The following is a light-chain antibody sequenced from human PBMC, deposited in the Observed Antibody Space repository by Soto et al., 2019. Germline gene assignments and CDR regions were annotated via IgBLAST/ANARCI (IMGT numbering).Light chain of an antibody. V-gene: IGLV2-11*01. J-gene: IGLJ1*01. CDR2: DVS. Sequence: QSALTQPRSVSGPPGQSVSISCSGTSSDVGTYNYVSWYQQHPGKAPKLMIYDVSKRPSGVPDRFSGSKSGNTASLTISGLQAEDEADYYCCSYAGSPYVFGTGTKVTVL. CDR3: CSYAGSPYV. CDR1: SSDVGTYNY.